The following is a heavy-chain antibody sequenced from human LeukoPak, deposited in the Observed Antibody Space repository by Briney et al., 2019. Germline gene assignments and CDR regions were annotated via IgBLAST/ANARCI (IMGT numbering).Heavy chain of an antibody. V-gene: IGHV1-69*05. CDR1: GGTFSSYA. CDR3: ARGPVYYYDSSGWFGYFDY. D-gene: IGHD3-22*01. Sequence: SVKVSCKASGGTFSSYAISWVRQAPGQGLEWMGGIIPIFGTANYAQKFQGRVTITTDESTSTAYMELSSLRSEDTAVYYCARGPVYYYDSSGWFGYFDYWGQGTLVTVSS. J-gene: IGHJ4*02. CDR2: IIPIFGTA.